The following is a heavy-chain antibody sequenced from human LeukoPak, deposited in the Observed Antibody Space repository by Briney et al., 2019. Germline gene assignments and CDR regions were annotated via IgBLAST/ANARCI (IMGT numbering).Heavy chain of an antibody. Sequence: SETLSLTCTVSGGSISNYHWTWIRQSPGKGLEWIWVIYYSGSTNYNPSVKSRVTISVDTSKNQSSLRLRSVTAADTAEYYCAARYRSGLDCWGQGTLVTASS. CDR2: IYYSGST. J-gene: IGHJ4*02. CDR1: GGSISNYH. V-gene: IGHV4-59*08. D-gene: IGHD6-19*01. CDR3: AARYRSGLDC.